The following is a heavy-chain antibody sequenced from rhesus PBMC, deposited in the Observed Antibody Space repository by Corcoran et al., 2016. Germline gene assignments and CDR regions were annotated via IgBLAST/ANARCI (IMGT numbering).Heavy chain of an antibody. CDR2: IAGAGGTP. Sequence: QLQLQESGPGLVKPSETLSLTCAVSGGSISSNYWSWSRQPPGKGLEWIGRIAGAGGTPPPTPSLKRRVTISTDTSKNHFSLKLSSVTAADTAVYYCARGGITIFGVVITLDYWGQGVLVTVSS. D-gene: IGHD3-3*01. CDR3: ARGGITIFGVVITLDY. CDR1: GGSISSNY. J-gene: IGHJ4*01. V-gene: IGHV4-173*01.